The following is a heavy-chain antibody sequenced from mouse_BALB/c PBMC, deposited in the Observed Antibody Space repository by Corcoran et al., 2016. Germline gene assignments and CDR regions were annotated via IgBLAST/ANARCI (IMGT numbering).Heavy chain of an antibody. V-gene: IGHV9-1*02. J-gene: IGHJ3*01. CDR2: INTYTGEP. CDR1: GYTFTNYG. Sequence: QIQLVQSGPELKKPGETVKISCKASGYTFTNYGMNWVKQAPGKGLKWMGWINTYTGEPTYADAFKGRFAFSLETSASTAYLQINNLKNEDMATYFCARYGNPSFAYWGQGTLVTVSA. CDR3: ARYGNPSFAY. D-gene: IGHD2-1*01.